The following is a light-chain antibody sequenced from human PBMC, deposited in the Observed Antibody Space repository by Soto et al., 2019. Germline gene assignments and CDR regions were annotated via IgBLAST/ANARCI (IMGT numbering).Light chain of an antibody. Sequence: DIQMTQSPSPLSASVGDRVTITCRASQSISSYLNWYQQKPGNAPKLLIYAASSLQSGVPSRFSGSGSGTDFTLTISSLQPEDFATYYCQQSLSNLITFGQGTRLEIK. J-gene: IGKJ5*01. CDR1: QSISSY. CDR2: AAS. V-gene: IGKV1-39*01. CDR3: QQSLSNLIT.